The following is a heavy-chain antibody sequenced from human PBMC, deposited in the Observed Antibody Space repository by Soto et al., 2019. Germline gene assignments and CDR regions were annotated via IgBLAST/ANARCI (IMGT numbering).Heavy chain of an antibody. V-gene: IGHV3-66*01. CDR1: GFTVSSNY. D-gene: IGHD6-19*01. CDR2: IYSGGST. Sequence: EVQLVESGGGLVQPGGSLRLSCAASGFTVSSNYMSWVRQAPGKGLEWVSVIYSGGSTYYADSVKGRFTISRDNSKHTLYLQMNSLRAEDTAVYYCARDRIAGAGNPEYFQHWGQGTLVTVSS. CDR3: ARDRIAGAGNPEYFQH. J-gene: IGHJ1*01.